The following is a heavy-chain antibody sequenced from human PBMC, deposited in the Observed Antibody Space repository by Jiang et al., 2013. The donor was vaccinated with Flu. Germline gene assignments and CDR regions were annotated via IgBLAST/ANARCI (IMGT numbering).Heavy chain of an antibody. CDR3: AVVNWNYVDH. V-gene: IGHV4-34*01. J-gene: IGHJ4*02. D-gene: IGHD1-1*01. CDR2: INHSGST. Sequence: ETLSLTCAVYGGSFSGYYWSWIRQPPGKGLEWIGEINHSGSTNYNPSLKSRVTISVDTSKNQFSLKLSSVTAADTAVYYCAVVNWNYVDHWGQGTLVTVSS. CDR1: GGSFSGYY.